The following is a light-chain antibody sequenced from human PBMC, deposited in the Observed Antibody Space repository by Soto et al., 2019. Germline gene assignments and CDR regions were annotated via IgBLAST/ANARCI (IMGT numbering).Light chain of an antibody. CDR2: EVS. Sequence: QSVLTQPASVSGSPGQSITMTCTGTTSDIGRYSYVSWYQHHPGKAPKLVIYEVSARPSGLSNRFSGSKSGNTASLTISGLQAEDEADYYCSSYTSTSTLVFGTGTKLTVL. CDR1: TSDIGRYSY. V-gene: IGLV2-14*01. J-gene: IGLJ1*01. CDR3: SSYTSTSTLV.